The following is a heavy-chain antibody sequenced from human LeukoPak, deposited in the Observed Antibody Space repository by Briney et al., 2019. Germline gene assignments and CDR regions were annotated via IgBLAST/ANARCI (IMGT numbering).Heavy chain of an antibody. V-gene: IGHV3-48*01. CDR2: ISSSSSTI. CDR3: AKDPGYSYGYADY. CDR1: GFTFSSYS. D-gene: IGHD5-18*01. J-gene: IGHJ4*02. Sequence: PGGSLRLSCAASGFTFSSYSMNWVRQAPGKGLEWVSYISSSSSTIYYADSVKGRFTISRDNSKNTLYLQMNSLRAEDTAVYYCAKDPGYSYGYADYWGQGTLVTVSS.